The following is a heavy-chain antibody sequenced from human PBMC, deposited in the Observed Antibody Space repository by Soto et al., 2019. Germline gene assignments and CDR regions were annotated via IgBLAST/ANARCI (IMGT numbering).Heavy chain of an antibody. CDR1: GYTFTSYD. CDR3: AREHSSSWRFDY. D-gene: IGHD6-13*01. J-gene: IGHJ4*02. CDR2: MNPNSGNT. Sequence: QVQLVQSGAEVKKPGASVKVSCKASGYTFTSYDINWVRQATGQGLEWMGWMNPNSGNTGYAQKFQGRVTMTRNTSISTAYMALSSLRSEDTAVYDCAREHSSSWRFDYWGQGTLVTVSS. V-gene: IGHV1-8*01.